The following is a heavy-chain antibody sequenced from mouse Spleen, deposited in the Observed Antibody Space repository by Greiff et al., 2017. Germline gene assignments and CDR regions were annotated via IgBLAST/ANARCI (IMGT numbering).Heavy chain of an antibody. CDR2: ISSGGSYT. CDR3: ARELDSSGYVAWFAY. CDR1: GFTFSSYA. V-gene: IGHV5-9-3*01. D-gene: IGHD3-2*01. J-gene: IGHJ3*01. Sequence: EVQGVESGGGLVKPGGSLKLSCAASGFTFSSYAMSWVRQTPEKRLEWVATISSGGSYTYYPDSVKGRFTISRDNAKNTLYLQMSSLRSEDTAMYYCARELDSSGYVAWFAYWGQGTLVTVSA.